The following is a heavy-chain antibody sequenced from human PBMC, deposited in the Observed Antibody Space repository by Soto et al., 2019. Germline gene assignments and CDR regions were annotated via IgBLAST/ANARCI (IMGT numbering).Heavy chain of an antibody. Sequence: ETLSLTCTVSGGSISSYYWSWIRQPPGKGLEWIGYIYYSGSTNYNPSLKSRVTISVDTSKNQFSLKLTSVTAADTAVYYCAGGQDSSGWYDGHYYYYGMDVWGQGTTVTVSS. CDR2: IYYSGST. V-gene: IGHV4-59*01. D-gene: IGHD6-19*01. CDR3: AGGQDSSGWYDGHYYYYGMDV. J-gene: IGHJ6*02. CDR1: GGSISSYY.